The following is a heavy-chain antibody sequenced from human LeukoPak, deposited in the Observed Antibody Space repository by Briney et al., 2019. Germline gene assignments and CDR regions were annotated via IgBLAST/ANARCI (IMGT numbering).Heavy chain of an antibody. CDR3: ARAVSSSETGGYNWFDP. CDR2: IIPILGIA. J-gene: IGHJ5*02. D-gene: IGHD2-2*01. CDR1: GGTFSSYT. V-gene: IGHV1-69*02. Sequence: SVKVSCKASGGTFSSYTISWVRQAPGQGLEWMGRIIPILGIANYAQKFQGRVTITADKSTSSAYMELSSLRSEDTAVYYCARAVSSSETGGYNWFDPWGQGTLVTVSS.